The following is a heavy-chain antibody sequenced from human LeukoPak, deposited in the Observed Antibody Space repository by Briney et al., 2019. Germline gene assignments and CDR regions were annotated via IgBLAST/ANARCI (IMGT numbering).Heavy chain of an antibody. CDR3: ARDYDVDIVATMEGY. D-gene: IGHD5-12*01. J-gene: IGHJ4*02. V-gene: IGHV3-53*01. Sequence: PGGSLRLSCAASGFTVSSNYMSWVRQAPGKGLEWVSVIYSGGSTYYADSVKGRFTISRDNSKNTLYLQMNSLRAEDTAVYYCARDYDVDIVATMEGYWGQGTLVTVS. CDR1: GFTVSSNY. CDR2: IYSGGST.